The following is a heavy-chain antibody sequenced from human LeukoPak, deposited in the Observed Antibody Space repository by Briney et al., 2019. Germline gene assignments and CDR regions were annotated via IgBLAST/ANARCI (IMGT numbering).Heavy chain of an antibody. Sequence: PGGSLRLSCAASGFTFDDYGMSWVRQAPGKGLEWVSGINWNGGSTGYADSVKGRFAISRDNAKNSLYLQMNSLRAEDTAVYYCARDRDSSGWYYYYYYGMDVWGQGTTVTVSS. V-gene: IGHV3-20*04. CDR2: INWNGGST. CDR3: ARDRDSSGWYYYYYYGMDV. CDR1: GFTFDDYG. D-gene: IGHD6-19*01. J-gene: IGHJ6*02.